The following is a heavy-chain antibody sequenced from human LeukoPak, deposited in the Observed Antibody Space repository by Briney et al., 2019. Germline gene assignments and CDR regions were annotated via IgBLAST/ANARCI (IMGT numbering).Heavy chain of an antibody. CDR2: ISGSGGST. Sequence: GGSLRLSCAASGFTFSSYAMSWVRQAPGKGLEWVSAISGSGGSTYYADSVKGRITISRDNSKNTLYLQMNSLRAEDTAVYYCAKGYYDYVWGSYYFDYWGQGILVTVSS. CDR3: AKGYYDYVWGSYYFDY. J-gene: IGHJ4*02. CDR1: GFTFSSYA. V-gene: IGHV3-23*01. D-gene: IGHD3-16*01.